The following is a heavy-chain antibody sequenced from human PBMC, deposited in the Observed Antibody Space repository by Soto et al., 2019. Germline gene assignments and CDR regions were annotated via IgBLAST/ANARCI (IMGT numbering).Heavy chain of an antibody. Sequence: ASVKVSCKVSGYTLTELSMHWVRQAPGKGLEWMGCINPEDGETIYAQKFQGRVTMTRNTSISTAYMELSSLRSEDTAVYYCARAGRAVGLRRYYYYYMDVWGKGTTVTVSS. J-gene: IGHJ6*03. V-gene: IGHV1-24*01. CDR3: ARAGRAVGLRRYYYYYMDV. D-gene: IGHD6-19*01. CDR2: INPEDGET. CDR1: GYTLTELS.